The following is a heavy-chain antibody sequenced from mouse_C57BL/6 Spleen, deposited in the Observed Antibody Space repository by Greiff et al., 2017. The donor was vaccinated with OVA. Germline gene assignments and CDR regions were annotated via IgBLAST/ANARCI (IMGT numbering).Heavy chain of an antibody. Sequence: LQLQQPGAELVMPGASVKLSCKASGYTFTSYWMHWVKQRPGQGLEWIGEIDPSDSYTNYNQKFKGKSTLTVDKSSSTAYMQLSSLTSEDSAVYYCARYYYGSFYAMDYWGQGTSVTVSS. CDR3: ARYYYGSFYAMDY. CDR2: IDPSDSYT. V-gene: IGHV1-69*01. J-gene: IGHJ4*01. D-gene: IGHD1-1*01. CDR1: GYTFTSYW.